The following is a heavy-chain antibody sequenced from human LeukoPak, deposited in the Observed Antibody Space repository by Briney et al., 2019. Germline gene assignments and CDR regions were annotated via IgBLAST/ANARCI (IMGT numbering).Heavy chain of an antibody. CDR1: GLTLNNAW. Sequence: GGSLRLSCAASGLTLNNAWMGWVRQAPGKGLEWVGRIRSKSAGGTTDYGAPVKGRFTISRDDSKNTLYLQMNSLKTEDTAVYYCSTGGGTHDYWGQGTLVTVSS. V-gene: IGHV3-15*01. D-gene: IGHD2-15*01. J-gene: IGHJ4*02. CDR3: STGGGTHDY. CDR2: IRSKSAGGTT.